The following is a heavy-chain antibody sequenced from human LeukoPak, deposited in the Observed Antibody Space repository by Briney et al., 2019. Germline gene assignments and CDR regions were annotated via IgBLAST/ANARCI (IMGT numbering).Heavy chain of an antibody. D-gene: IGHD3-10*01. J-gene: IGHJ4*02. V-gene: IGHV3-30*18. CDR3: AKDRGSSEDY. Sequence: GRSLRLSCAASGFTFSSYGMHWVRQAPGKGLEWVAVISYDGGNKYYADSVKGRFTISRDNSKNTLYLQMNSLRAEDTAVYYCAKDRGSSEDYWGQGTLVTVSS. CDR2: ISYDGGNK. CDR1: GFTFSSYG.